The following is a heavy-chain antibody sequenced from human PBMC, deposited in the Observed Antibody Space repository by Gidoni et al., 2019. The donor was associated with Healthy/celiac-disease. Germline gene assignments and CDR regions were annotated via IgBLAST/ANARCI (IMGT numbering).Heavy chain of an antibody. CDR3: AREGRFLEWLVYFDY. CDR1: GVTFSSYG. V-gene: IGHV3-33*01. D-gene: IGHD3-3*01. CDR2: IWYDGSNK. J-gene: IGHJ4*02. Sequence: QVQLVESGGGVVQPGRSLRLSCAASGVTFSSYGMHWVGQAPGKGLEWVAVIWYDGSNKYYAVSVKGRFTISRDNSKNTLYLQMNSLRAEDTAVYYCAREGRFLEWLVYFDYWGQGTLVTVSS.